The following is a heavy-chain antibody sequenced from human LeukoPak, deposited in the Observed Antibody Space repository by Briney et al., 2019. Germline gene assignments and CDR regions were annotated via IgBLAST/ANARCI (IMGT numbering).Heavy chain of an antibody. CDR1: GFTFNIYA. CDR3: ARGVSD. Sequence: PGGSLRLSCATSGFTFNIYAMNWARQAPGTGLEWVSIISGNGINTYYADSVKGRFTISRDDSKNTLYLQTNSLRVDDTAIYYCARGVSDWGQGTLVTVAS. D-gene: IGHD3-16*01. V-gene: IGHV3-23*01. CDR2: ISGNGINT. J-gene: IGHJ4*02.